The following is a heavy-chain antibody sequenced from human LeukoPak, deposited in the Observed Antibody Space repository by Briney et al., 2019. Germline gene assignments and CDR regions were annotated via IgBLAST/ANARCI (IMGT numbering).Heavy chain of an antibody. CDR3: AKEGVGVSRKFDY. CDR1: GLTLSSYS. CDR2: ISSSSSAI. Sequence: GGSLRLSCVGSGLTLSSYSLNWVRQAPGKGLEWVSYISSSSSAIYYADSVKGRFTISRDNAKNTLFLQMNSLRVEDTAVYYCAKEGVGVSRKFDYWGQGALVTVSS. V-gene: IGHV3-48*01. D-gene: IGHD3-3*01. J-gene: IGHJ4*02.